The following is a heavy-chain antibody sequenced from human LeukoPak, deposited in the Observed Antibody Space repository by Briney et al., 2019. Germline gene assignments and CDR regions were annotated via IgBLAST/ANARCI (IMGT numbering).Heavy chain of an antibody. Sequence: ASVKVSCKASGYTFTSYGISWVRQAPGQGLEWMGWISAYNGNTNYAQKLQGRVTMTTDTSTSTAYMELRSLRSDDTAVYYCARDSSYYDSGGYFVAPNDYWGQGTLVTVSS. CDR1: GYTFTSYG. J-gene: IGHJ4*02. CDR3: ARDSSYYDSGGYFVAPNDY. V-gene: IGHV1-18*01. D-gene: IGHD3-22*01. CDR2: ISAYNGNT.